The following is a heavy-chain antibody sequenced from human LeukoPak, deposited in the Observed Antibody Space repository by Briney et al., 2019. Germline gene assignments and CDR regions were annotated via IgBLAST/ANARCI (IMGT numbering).Heavy chain of an antibody. CDR2: FSSSGST. D-gene: IGHD6-6*01. CDR3: ARELIAAPVLGAFDV. Sequence: SETLSLTCTVSGGSVSSSSYYWVWIRQPPGKGPEWIGSFSSSGSTYYNASLKSRVTISVDSYRRKVSLELSSVTAADTAMYYCARELIAAPVLGAFDVWGQGAMVTVSS. V-gene: IGHV4-39*07. J-gene: IGHJ3*01. CDR1: GGSVSSSSYY.